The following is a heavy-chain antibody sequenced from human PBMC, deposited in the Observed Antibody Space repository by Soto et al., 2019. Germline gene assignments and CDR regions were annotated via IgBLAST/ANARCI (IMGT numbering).Heavy chain of an antibody. D-gene: IGHD6-13*01. V-gene: IGHV1-69*12. CDR3: NYKQLGLHPFDY. CDR1: GGTFSSYA. Sequence: QVQLVQSGAEVKKPGSSVKVSCKASGGTFSSYAISWVRQAPGQGLEWMGGIIPIFGTANYAQKFRGRVXIXAXXSTSTASLELSSLRSEDTAVYYCNYKQLGLHPFDYWGQGTLVTVSS. J-gene: IGHJ4*02. CDR2: IIPIFGTA.